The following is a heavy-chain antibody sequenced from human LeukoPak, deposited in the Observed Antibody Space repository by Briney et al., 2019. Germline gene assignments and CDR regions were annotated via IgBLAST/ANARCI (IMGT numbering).Heavy chain of an antibody. D-gene: IGHD6-13*01. CDR2: ISGPGSTT. V-gene: IGHV3-23*01. J-gene: IGHJ4*02. Sequence: GGSLRLSCAASGFTFSGYAMTWVRQAPGKGLEWVATISGPGSTTYYADSVKGRFTISRDNSQNTLYLQMNSLGAEDTAIYYCAKGLLTKTHGISWDPFDSWGQGTLVSVSS. CDR3: AKGLLTKTHGISWDPFDS. CDR1: GFTFSGYA.